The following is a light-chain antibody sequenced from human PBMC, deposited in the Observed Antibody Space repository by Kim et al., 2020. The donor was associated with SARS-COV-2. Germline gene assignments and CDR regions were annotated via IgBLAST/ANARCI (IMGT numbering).Light chain of an antibody. CDR3: LQYDLMPIT. Sequence: DIQLTQSPPSLSASVGDRVTITCQASQDITSYLNWYQQKPGKAPKLLIYDAYDLETGVPSRFSGSRSGATFTLTINNLQPEDVGSYYCLQYDLMPITFGHGTRLEIK. CDR1: QDITSY. J-gene: IGKJ5*01. V-gene: IGKV1-33*01. CDR2: DAY.